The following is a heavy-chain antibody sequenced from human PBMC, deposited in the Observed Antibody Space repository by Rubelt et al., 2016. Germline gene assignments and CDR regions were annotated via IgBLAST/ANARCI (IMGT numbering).Heavy chain of an antibody. D-gene: IGHD3-9*01. CDR1: GYTFTSYA. J-gene: IGHJ6*02. CDR2: INAGNGNT. Sequence: QVQLVQSGAEVKKPGASVKVSCKASGYTFTSYAMHWVRQAPGQRLEWMGWINAGNGNTKYSQKFQGRVTITREPSASTAYMERGSRRSEDTAVYYCARSGFDYDILTGYYNYYGMDVWGQGTTVTVSS. CDR3: ARSGFDYDILTGYYNYYGMDV. V-gene: IGHV1-3*01.